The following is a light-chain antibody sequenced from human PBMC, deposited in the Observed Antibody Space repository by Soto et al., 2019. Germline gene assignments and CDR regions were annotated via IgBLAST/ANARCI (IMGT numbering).Light chain of an antibody. J-gene: IGLJ1*01. Sequence: QSALTQPPSASGSPGQSVTISCTGTSSDVGGYNYLSWYQQHPGKAPKLLIYEITKRASGVPNRFSGSKSGNTASLTVSGLQAEDEGDYYCSSLANGDNYVFGTGTKLTAL. CDR1: SSDVGGYNY. CDR2: EIT. V-gene: IGLV2-8*01. CDR3: SSLANGDNYV.